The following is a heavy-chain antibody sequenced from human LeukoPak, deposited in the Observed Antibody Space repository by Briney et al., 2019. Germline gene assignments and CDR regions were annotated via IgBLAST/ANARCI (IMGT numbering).Heavy chain of an antibody. D-gene: IGHD1-26*01. V-gene: IGHV1-2*02. Sequence: GASVKVSCKASGYTFTGYYMHWVRQAPGQGLEWMGWINPESGGTNYAQQFQGRVTMTRDTSISTAYMELTSLRSDDTAVYYCARLPVIVGAWSPIDYWGQGTRVTVS. J-gene: IGHJ4*02. CDR3: ARLPVIVGAWSPIDY. CDR2: INPESGGT. CDR1: GYTFTGYY.